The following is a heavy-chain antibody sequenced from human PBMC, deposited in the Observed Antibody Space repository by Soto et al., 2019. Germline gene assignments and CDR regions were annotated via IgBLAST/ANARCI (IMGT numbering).Heavy chain of an antibody. D-gene: IGHD6-19*01. Sequence: QVQLQESGPGLVKPSGTLSLTCAVSSGSISSSNWWRWVRQPPGKGLEWIGEIYHSGSTNYNPYLKSRCTISVDKSKNQFSLKLSSVTAADTAVYYCARGTRQWLGSGAFDIWGQGTMVTVSS. CDR1: SGSISSSNW. CDR3: ARGTRQWLGSGAFDI. CDR2: IYHSGST. V-gene: IGHV4-4*02. J-gene: IGHJ3*02.